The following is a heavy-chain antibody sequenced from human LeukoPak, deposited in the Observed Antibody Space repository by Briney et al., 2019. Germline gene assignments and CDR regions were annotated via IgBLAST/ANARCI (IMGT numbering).Heavy chain of an antibody. CDR2: IYYSGST. D-gene: IGHD1-26*01. Sequence: PSETLSLTCTVSGGSISSSSYYWGWIRQPPGKGLEWIGGIYYSGSTYYNPSLKSRVTISVDTSKNQFSLKLSSVTAADTAVYYCARILVGATTGHLDYWGQGTLVTVSS. J-gene: IGHJ4*02. CDR3: ARILVGATTGHLDY. CDR1: GGSISSSSYY. V-gene: IGHV4-39*07.